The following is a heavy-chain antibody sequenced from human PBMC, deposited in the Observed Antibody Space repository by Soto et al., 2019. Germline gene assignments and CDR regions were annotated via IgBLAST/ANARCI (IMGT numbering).Heavy chain of an antibody. V-gene: IGHV1-8*02. CDR1: WGTFSIYA. D-gene: IGHD2-2*01. CDR3: ARGLDIVVVPAANLYYYYYMEV. J-gene: IGHJ6*03. Sequence: ASGKVSFKASWGTFSIYATIWVRQATGKRPEWKGWMNPNSGNTGYAQKFQGRVTMTRNTSISTAYMEPSSLRSEDTAVYYCARGLDIVVVPAANLYYYYYMEVWGKGTTVTVSS. CDR2: MNPNSGNT.